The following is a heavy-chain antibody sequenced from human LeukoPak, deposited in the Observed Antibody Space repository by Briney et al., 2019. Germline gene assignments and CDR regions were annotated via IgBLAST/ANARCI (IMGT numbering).Heavy chain of an antibody. J-gene: IGHJ5*02. CDR2: INSDGSST. CDR3: ARDGWPEVLLWFGELGRFDP. V-gene: IGHV3-74*01. CDR1: GFTFSSYW. D-gene: IGHD3-10*01. Sequence: GGSLRLSCAASGFTFSSYWMRWVRQAPGKGLVWVSRINSDGSSTSYADSVKGRFTISRDNAKNTLYLQMNSLRAEDTAVYYCARDGWPEVLLWFGELGRFDPWGQGTLVTVSS.